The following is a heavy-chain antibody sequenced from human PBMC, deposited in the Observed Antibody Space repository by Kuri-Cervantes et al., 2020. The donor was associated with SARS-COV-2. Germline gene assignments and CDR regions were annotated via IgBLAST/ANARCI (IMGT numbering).Heavy chain of an antibody. CDR1: GYTFNTYG. CDR3: YCAPKEGFDS. V-gene: IGHV1-18*01. CDR2: INTYNGNT. J-gene: IGHJ4*02. D-gene: IGHD2-21*01. Sequence: ASVKVSCKTSGYTFNTYGVSWVRQAPGRGLQWVGSINTYNGNTNYAQILQGRVTMTTDTSTNTAFMELSSLTSEDTAIYYCYCAPKEGFDSWGQGTLVTVSS.